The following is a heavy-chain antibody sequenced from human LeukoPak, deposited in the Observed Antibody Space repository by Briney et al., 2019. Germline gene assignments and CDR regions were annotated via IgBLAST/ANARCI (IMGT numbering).Heavy chain of an antibody. V-gene: IGHV4-30-4*08. Sequence: SETLSLTCTVSGGSISSGDYYWSWIRQPPGKGLEWNGYIYYSGSTYYDPSLKSRVTISVDTSKNQFSLKLSSVTAADTAVYYCARVNVSTWLLNAFDIWGQGTMVTVSS. J-gene: IGHJ3*02. D-gene: IGHD2-15*01. CDR3: ARVNVSTWLLNAFDI. CDR2: IYYSGST. CDR1: GGSISSGDYY.